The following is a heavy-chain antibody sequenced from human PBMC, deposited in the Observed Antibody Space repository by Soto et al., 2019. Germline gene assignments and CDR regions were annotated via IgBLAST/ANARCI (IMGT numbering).Heavy chain of an antibody. CDR2: IYYSGST. J-gene: IGHJ6*02. V-gene: IGHV4-31*03. CDR3: ARVSTFYYYYGMDV. Sequence: QVQLQESGPGLVKPSQTLSLTCTVSGGSISSGGYYWSWIRQHPGKGLEWIGYIYYSGSTYYNPSLKSRITISVDTSKNQFSLKLSSVTAADTAVYYCARVSTFYYYYGMDVWGQGTTVTVSS. CDR1: GGSISSGGYY.